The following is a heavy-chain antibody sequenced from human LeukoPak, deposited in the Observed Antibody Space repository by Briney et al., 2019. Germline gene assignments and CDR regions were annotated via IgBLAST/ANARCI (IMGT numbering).Heavy chain of an antibody. CDR3: AKGSSITMIVVVIKNAFDI. Sequence: GGSLRLSCAASGFTFSSYEMNWVRQAPGKGLQWVSYISSSGSTIYYADSVKGRFTISRDNAKNSLYLQMNSLRAEDTAVYYCAKGSSITMIVVVIKNAFDIWGQGTMVTVSS. CDR1: GFTFSSYE. J-gene: IGHJ3*02. D-gene: IGHD3-22*01. CDR2: ISSSGSTI. V-gene: IGHV3-48*03.